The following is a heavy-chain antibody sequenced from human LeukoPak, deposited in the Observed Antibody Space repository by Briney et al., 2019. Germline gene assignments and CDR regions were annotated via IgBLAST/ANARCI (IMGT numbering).Heavy chain of an antibody. D-gene: IGHD3-22*01. CDR2: IYYSGST. Sequence: SETLSLTCTVSGGSVSSGIYYWSWIRQPPGKGLEWIGYIYYSGSTNYNPSLKSRVTISVDTSKNQFSLRLSSVTAADTAVYYCARGLGDHYDSIKTRSDPWGQGTLVTVSS. CDR1: GGSVSSGIYY. V-gene: IGHV4-61*01. J-gene: IGHJ5*02. CDR3: ARGLGDHYDSIKTRSDP.